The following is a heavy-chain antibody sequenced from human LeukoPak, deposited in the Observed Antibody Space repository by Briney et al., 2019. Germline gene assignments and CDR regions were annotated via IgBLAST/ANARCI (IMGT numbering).Heavy chain of an antibody. V-gene: IGHV1-18*01. CDR1: GYTFTSYG. CDR3: ARDRVGMKWEPEDFDY. J-gene: IGHJ4*02. CDR2: ISAYNGNT. Sequence: GASVNVSCKASGYTFTSYGISWVRQAPGQGLEWMGWISAYNGNTNYAQKLQGRVTMTTDTSTSTAYMELRSLRSDDTAVYYCARDRVGMKWEPEDFDYWGQGTLVAVSS. D-gene: IGHD1-26*01.